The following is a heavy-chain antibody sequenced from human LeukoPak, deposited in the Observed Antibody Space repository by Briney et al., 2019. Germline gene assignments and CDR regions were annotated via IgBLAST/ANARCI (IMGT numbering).Heavy chain of an antibody. D-gene: IGHD1-14*01. CDR3: AREEVSFDM. V-gene: IGHV1-2*02. Sequence: GASVKVSCKASGYTFTDYYMDWVRQAPGQGLEWMGWINPNSGGTEYAQKFQGRVTMTRDTSISTAYMELSRPRSDDTAVYYCAREEVSFDMWGQGTMVTVSS. J-gene: IGHJ3*02. CDR2: INPNSGGT. CDR1: GYTFTDYY.